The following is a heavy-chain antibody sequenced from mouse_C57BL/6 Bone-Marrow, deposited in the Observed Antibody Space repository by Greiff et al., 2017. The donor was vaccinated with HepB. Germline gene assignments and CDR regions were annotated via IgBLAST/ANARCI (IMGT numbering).Heavy chain of an antibody. D-gene: IGHD4-1*01. Sequence: VKLQESGAELVRPGTSVKMSCKASGYTFTNYWIGWAKQRPGHGLEWIGDIYPGGGYTNYNEKFKGKATLTADKSSSTAYMQFSSLTSEDSAIYYCARWETGYAMDYWGQGTSVTVSS. J-gene: IGHJ4*01. V-gene: IGHV1-63*01. CDR2: IYPGGGYT. CDR1: GYTFTNYW. CDR3: ARWETGYAMDY.